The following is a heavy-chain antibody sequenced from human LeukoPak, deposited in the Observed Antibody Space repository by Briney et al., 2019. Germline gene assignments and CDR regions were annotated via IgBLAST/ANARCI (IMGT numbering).Heavy chain of an antibody. J-gene: IGHJ4*02. CDR2: ISSSSSYI. Sequence: GGSLRLSCAASGFTFSGYSMNWVRQAPGKGLEWVSSISSSSSYIYYADSVKGRFTISRDNAKNSLYLQMNSLRAEDTAVYYCARDQELLLRHWGQGTLVTVSS. D-gene: IGHD1-26*01. V-gene: IGHV3-21*01. CDR3: ARDQELLLRH. CDR1: GFTFSGYS.